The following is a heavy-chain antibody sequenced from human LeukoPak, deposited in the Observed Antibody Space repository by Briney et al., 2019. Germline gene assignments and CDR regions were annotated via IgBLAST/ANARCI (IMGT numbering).Heavy chain of an antibody. CDR2: IKSKSDGGTT. Sequence: GGSLRLSCAASTFTFSNAWMSWVRQAPGKGLEWVGRIKSKSDGGTTDYAAPVKGRFTISRDDSKNTLYLQMNSLKTEYTAVYYCTTAPRGYCSGGSCSYAFDIWGQGTMVTVSS. J-gene: IGHJ3*02. CDR1: TFTFSNAW. V-gene: IGHV3-15*01. CDR3: TTAPRGYCSGGSCSYAFDI. D-gene: IGHD2-15*01.